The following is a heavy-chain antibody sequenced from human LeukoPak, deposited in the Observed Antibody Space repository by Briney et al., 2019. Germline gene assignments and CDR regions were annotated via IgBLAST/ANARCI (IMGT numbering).Heavy chain of an antibody. CDR3: ARDGQWPFDY. J-gene: IGHJ4*02. CDR2: INPSGGST. V-gene: IGHV1-46*01. Sequence: ASVTVSFTASGYTFTIYYMHWVRQAPGQGLEWMGIINPSGGSTSYSQKFQGRVTITRDTATCTVYMELSRLRSEATAVYCSARDGQWPFDYWGQGTLVTVSS. CDR1: GYTFTIYY. D-gene: IGHD6-19*01.